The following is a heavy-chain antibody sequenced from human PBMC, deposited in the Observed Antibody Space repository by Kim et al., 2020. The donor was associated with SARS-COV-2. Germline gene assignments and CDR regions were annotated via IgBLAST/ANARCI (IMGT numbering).Heavy chain of an antibody. CDR1: GFTFSSYC. D-gene: IGHD6-19*01. CDR3: AASRSSSCYFD. CDR2: IKHAGSAY. J-gene: IGHJ4*01. Sequence: GGSLRLSCAASGFTFSSYCMRWVRQATGKGLEWVANIKHAGSAYYHVYSVNRRSISSRDTKNNSQYLLNNSLSADAAAEYYSAASRSSSCYFD. V-gene: IGHV3-7*02.